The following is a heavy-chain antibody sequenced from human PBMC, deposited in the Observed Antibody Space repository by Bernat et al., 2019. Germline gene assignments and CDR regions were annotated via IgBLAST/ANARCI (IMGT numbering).Heavy chain of an antibody. CDR1: GFTFSSYS. J-gene: IGHJ6*02. D-gene: IGHD2-2*01. V-gene: IGHV3-48*01. CDR3: ARRDCSSTSCYSHYYGMDV. CDR2: ISCSSSTI. Sequence: EVQLVESGGGLVQPGGSLRLSCAASGFTFSSYSMNWVRQAPGKGLAGVSYISCSSSTIYYGVSVKGRLTSSRDNAKNSLYLQMNSLRAEDTAVYYCARRDCSSTSCYSHYYGMDVWGQGTTVTVSS.